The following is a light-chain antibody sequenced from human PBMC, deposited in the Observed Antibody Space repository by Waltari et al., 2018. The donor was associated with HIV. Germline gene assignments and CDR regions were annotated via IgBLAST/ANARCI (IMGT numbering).Light chain of an antibody. CDR2: LGS. V-gene: IGKV2-28*01. CDR1: QSLLHSNGFKY. CDR3: MQALQTPWT. J-gene: IGKJ1*01. Sequence: DIVMTQSPLSLPVTPGEPASISCRSSQSLLHSNGFKYLDWYLQKPGQSPQLLIYLGSNRASGVPDRFSGSGSGTDFTLTISRVEAEDVGVYYCMQALQTPWTFGQGT.